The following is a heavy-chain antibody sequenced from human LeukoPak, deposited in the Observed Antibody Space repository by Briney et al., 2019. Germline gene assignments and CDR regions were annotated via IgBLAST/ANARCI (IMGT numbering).Heavy chain of an antibody. Sequence: GASVKVSCKVSGYTLTELSMHWVRQAPGKGLEWMGGLDPEGGGTIYAQKFQGRVTMTEDTSTDTAYMELSSLRSEDAAVYYCATITMVRGATYYFDYWGQGTLVTVFS. V-gene: IGHV1-24*01. D-gene: IGHD3-10*01. CDR1: GYTLTELS. CDR3: ATITMVRGATYYFDY. CDR2: LDPEGGGT. J-gene: IGHJ4*02.